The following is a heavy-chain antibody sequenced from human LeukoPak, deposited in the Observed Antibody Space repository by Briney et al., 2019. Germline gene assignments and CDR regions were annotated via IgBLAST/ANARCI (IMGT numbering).Heavy chain of an antibody. CDR2: MNPKGGNA. CDR3: ARGGHSSNWHNYYYYMDV. J-gene: IGHJ6*03. CDR1: GYTFTSYD. D-gene: IGHD6-13*01. Sequence: ASLKVSCTASGYTFTSYDINWVRQATGQGLEWMGCMNPKGGNADYAQKFQGRVTITRRSSISTAYMEVSSLKSEDTAVYYCARGGHSSNWHNYYYYMDVGGKGTTVTVS. V-gene: IGHV1-8*03.